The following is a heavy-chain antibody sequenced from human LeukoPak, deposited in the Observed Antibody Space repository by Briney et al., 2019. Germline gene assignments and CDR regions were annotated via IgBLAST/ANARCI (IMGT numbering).Heavy chain of an antibody. D-gene: IGHD2-2*01. CDR1: GGSFSGYY. V-gene: IGHV4-34*01. CDR2: IYHSGST. J-gene: IGHJ2*01. Sequence: SETLSLTCAVYGGSFSGYYWSWIRQPPGKGLEWIGEIYHSGSTNYNPSLKSRVTISVDKSKNQFSLKLSSVTAADTAVYYCASGVVVPAADHWYFDLWGRGTLVTVSS. CDR3: ASGVVVPAADHWYFDL.